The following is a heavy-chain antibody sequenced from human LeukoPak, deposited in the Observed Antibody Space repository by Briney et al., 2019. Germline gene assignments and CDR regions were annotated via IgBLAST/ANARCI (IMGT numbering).Heavy chain of an antibody. D-gene: IGHD3-10*01. V-gene: IGHV1-69*04. CDR3: ARSPYPPYYYGSGSYYNPYGMDV. Sequence: SVKVSCKASGGTFSSYAISWVRQAPGQGLEWMGRIIPILGIANYAQKFQGRVTITADKSTSTAYMELSSLRSENTAVYYCARSPYPPYYYGSGSYYNPYGMDVWGQGTTVTVSS. J-gene: IGHJ6*02. CDR1: GGTFSSYA. CDR2: IIPILGIA.